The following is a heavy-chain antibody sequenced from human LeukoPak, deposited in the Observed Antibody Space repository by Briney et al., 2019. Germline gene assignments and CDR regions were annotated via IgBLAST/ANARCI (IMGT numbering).Heavy chain of an antibody. CDR3: ARSVGSPTSGFDY. CDR1: GDSVSNNSAA. Sequence: SQTLSLTFAISGDSVSNNSAAGSWLRQSPARGLEWLGSTYYRSKWYNEYAVSLKSPITINSDTSKNQFSLQLNSVTPEDTAVYYCARSVGSPTSGFDYWGQGTLVTVSS. D-gene: IGHD1-26*01. CDR2: TYYRSKWYN. J-gene: IGHJ4*02. V-gene: IGHV6-1*01.